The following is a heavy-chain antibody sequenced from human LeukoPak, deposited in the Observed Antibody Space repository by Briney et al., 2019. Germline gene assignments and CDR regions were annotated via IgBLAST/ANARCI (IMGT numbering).Heavy chain of an antibody. V-gene: IGHV4-59*01. Sequence: PSETLSLTCTVSGGSLSSYYWSWVRQPPGKGLEWIGYIYYSGSTNYSPSLKSRVTISVDTSKNQFSLKLSSVTAADTAVYYCARVTYYDSYRHVAFDIWGQGTMVTVSS. D-gene: IGHD3-22*01. CDR3: ARVTYYDSYRHVAFDI. CDR1: GGSLSSYY. CDR2: IYYSGST. J-gene: IGHJ3*02.